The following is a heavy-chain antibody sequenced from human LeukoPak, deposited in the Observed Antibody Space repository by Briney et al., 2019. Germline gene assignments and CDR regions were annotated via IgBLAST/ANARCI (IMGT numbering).Heavy chain of an antibody. CDR2: ISYDGSNK. CDR1: GFTFSSYA. J-gene: IGHJ4*02. D-gene: IGHD2-15*01. CDR3: ARDLGGSYDY. V-gene: IGHV3-30-3*01. Sequence: PGGSLRLSCAASGFTFSSYAMSWVRQAPGKGLEWVAAISYDGSNKYYADSVKGRFTISRDHSKNPLYLQMNSLRAEDTAVYYCARDLGGSYDYWGQGTLVTVSS.